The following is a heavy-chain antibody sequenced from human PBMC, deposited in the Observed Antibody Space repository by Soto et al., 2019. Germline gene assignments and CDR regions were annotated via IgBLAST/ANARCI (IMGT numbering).Heavy chain of an antibody. J-gene: IGHJ5*02. CDR1: GDSISNSRFY. D-gene: IGHD3-22*01. Sequence: SEILSLTCSVSGDSISNSRFYWAWVRQPPGEGLEWIGSIYHTGNAYYNPSLKSRVTISIDKSKNQFSLKLKSVTAADTAVYFWARTGNFFSYDNSGFPFAPWGREPRS. V-gene: IGHV4-39*07. CDR2: IYHTGNA. CDR3: ARTGNFFSYDNSGFPFAP.